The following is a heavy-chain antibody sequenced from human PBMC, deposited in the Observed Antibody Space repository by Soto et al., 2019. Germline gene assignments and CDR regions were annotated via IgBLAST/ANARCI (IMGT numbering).Heavy chain of an antibody. V-gene: IGHV3-48*03. D-gene: IGHD6-19*01. Sequence: EVQLVESGGGLVQPGGSLRLSCAASGFTFSSYEMNWVRQAPGKGLEWVSYISSSGSTIYYPDSVKGRFIVSRDNAKNSLYLQMNSLRAEDTAVYYCARDRGRHIAVAGFDYWGQGTLVTVSS. CDR3: ARDRGRHIAVAGFDY. J-gene: IGHJ4*02. CDR2: ISSSGSTI. CDR1: GFTFSSYE.